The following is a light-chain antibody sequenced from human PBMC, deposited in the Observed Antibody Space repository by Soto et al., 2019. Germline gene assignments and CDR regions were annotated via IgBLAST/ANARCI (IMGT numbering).Light chain of an antibody. CDR2: KAS. Sequence: DIQMTQSPSTLSASVGASVTITCRASQSISSWLAWYQQKPGKAPKLLIYKASTLESWVPSRFSGSGSGTEFTLTISSLQPDDFATYYCQEYDGYLLTFGGGTKVEI. V-gene: IGKV1-5*03. CDR3: QEYDGYLLT. CDR1: QSISSW. J-gene: IGKJ4*01.